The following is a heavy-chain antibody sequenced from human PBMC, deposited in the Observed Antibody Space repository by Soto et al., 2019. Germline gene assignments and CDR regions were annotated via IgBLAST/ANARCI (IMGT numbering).Heavy chain of an antibody. CDR1: GGSISSYY. J-gene: IGHJ5*02. V-gene: IGHV4-59*01. D-gene: IGHD3-10*01. CDR3: ARYRTILWP. CDR2: IYYSGST. Sequence: CTVSGGSISSYYWSWIRQPPGKGLEWIGYIYYSGSTNYDPSLKSRVTISVDTSKNQFSLKLSSVTAADTAVYYCARYRTILWPWGQGTLVTVSS.